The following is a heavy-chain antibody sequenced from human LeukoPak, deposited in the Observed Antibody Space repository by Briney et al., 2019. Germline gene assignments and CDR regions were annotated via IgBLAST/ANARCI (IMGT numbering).Heavy chain of an antibody. V-gene: IGHV3-7*01. Sequence: GGSLRLSCAASGFTFSSYWMSLVRQAPGKGLEWVANIKQDGSEKYYVDSVKGRFTISRDNAKNSLYLQMNSLRAEDTAVYYCARDGGYCSGGSCYSYYFDYWGQGTLVTVSS. J-gene: IGHJ4*02. D-gene: IGHD2-15*01. CDR1: GFTFSSYW. CDR3: ARDGGYCSGGSCYSYYFDY. CDR2: IKQDGSEK.